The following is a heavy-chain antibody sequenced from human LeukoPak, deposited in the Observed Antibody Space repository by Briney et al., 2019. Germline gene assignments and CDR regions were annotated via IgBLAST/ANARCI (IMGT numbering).Heavy chain of an antibody. Sequence: PGGSLRLSCPASGFSFSTYGMHWVRQAPGKGLEWVSAISGDGGSTYYAVSVKGRFTISRDNSKNTLYLQMNGLRAEDTAVYYCTLGSLYSSSWYGDYWGQGTLVTVSS. D-gene: IGHD6-13*01. CDR2: ISGDGGST. CDR1: GFSFSTYG. J-gene: IGHJ4*02. V-gene: IGHV3-23*01. CDR3: TLGSLYSSSWYGDY.